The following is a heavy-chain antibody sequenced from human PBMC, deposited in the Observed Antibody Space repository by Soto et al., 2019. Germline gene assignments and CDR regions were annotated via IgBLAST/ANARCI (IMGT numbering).Heavy chain of an antibody. Sequence: PGGSLRLSCGASGFTFSTYGMHWVRQAPGKGLEWVAVISDGGSNKYYADSVKGRFIISRDNSKNTLYLQMNSLGAEDTAVYSCAKDVSVAAADYYFDYWGQGTLVTVSS. CDR1: GFTFSTYG. CDR3: AKDVSVAAADYYFDY. J-gene: IGHJ4*02. CDR2: ISDGGSNK. D-gene: IGHD6-13*01. V-gene: IGHV3-30*18.